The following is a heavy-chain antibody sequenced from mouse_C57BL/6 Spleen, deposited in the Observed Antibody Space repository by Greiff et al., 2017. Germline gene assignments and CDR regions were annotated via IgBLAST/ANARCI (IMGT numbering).Heavy chain of an antibody. V-gene: IGHV1-7*01. J-gene: IGHJ3*01. CDR1: GYTFTSYW. Sequence: QVQLKESGAELAKPGASVKLSCKASGYTFTSYWMHWVKQRPGQGLEWIGYINPSSGYTKYNQKFKDKATLTADKSSSTAYMQLRSLTYEDSAVYYCARNGYDYDVGFAYWGQGTLVTVSA. CDR2: INPSSGYT. CDR3: ARNGYDYDVGFAY. D-gene: IGHD2-4*01.